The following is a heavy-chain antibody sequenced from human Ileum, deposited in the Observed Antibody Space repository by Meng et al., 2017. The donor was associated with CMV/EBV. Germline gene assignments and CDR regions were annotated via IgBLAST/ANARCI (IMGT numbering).Heavy chain of an antibody. CDR3: AKRRGYSGYGWGGDWFDP. CDR1: SFSGYY. Sequence: SFSGYYWSWIPQPPGKGLEWIGEINHSGSTNYNPSLKSRVTISVDTSKNQFSLKLSSVTAADTAVYYCAKRRGYSGYGWGGDWFDPWGQGTLVTVSS. V-gene: IGHV4-34*01. D-gene: IGHD5-12*01. CDR2: INHSGST. J-gene: IGHJ5*02.